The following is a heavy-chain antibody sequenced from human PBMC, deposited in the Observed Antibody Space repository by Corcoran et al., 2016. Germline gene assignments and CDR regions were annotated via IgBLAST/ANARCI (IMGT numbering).Heavy chain of an antibody. Sequence: QVTLRESGPALVKPTQTLTLTCTFSGFSLSTSGMCVSWIRQPPGKALEWLALIDWDDDKYYSTSLKTRLTISKDTSKNQVVLTMTNMDPVDTATYYCARIRARAVRPHPPTDYYGMDVWGQGTTVTVSS. V-gene: IGHV2-70*01. J-gene: IGHJ6*02. CDR1: GFSLSTSGMC. CDR2: IDWDDDK. D-gene: IGHD6-6*01. CDR3: ARIRARAVRPHPPTDYYGMDV.